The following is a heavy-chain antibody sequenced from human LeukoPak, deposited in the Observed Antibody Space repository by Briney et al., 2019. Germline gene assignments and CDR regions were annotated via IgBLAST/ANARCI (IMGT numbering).Heavy chain of an antibody. D-gene: IGHD4-23*01. J-gene: IGHJ4*02. CDR1: GYTFTGYY. Sequence: GASVKVSCKASGYTFTGYYMHWVRQAPGQGLEWMGWINPNSGGTNYAQKFQGRVTMTEDTSTDTAYMELSSLRSEDTAVYYCATSRWDTTFDYWGQGTLVTVSS. CDR3: ATSRWDTTFDY. CDR2: INPNSGGT. V-gene: IGHV1-2*02.